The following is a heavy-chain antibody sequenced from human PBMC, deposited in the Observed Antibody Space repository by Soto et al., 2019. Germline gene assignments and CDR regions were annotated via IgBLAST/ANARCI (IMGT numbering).Heavy chain of an antibody. CDR1: GFTFNSYS. Sequence: GGSLRLSCAVSGFTFNSYSMNWVRQAPGKGLEWVSYISSSSSTIYYADSVKGRFTISRDNAKNSLYLQMNSLRAEDTAVYYCAREIYDSSGYYAPFDYWGQGTLVTVSS. D-gene: IGHD3-22*01. CDR3: AREIYDSSGYYAPFDY. V-gene: IGHV3-48*01. J-gene: IGHJ4*02. CDR2: ISSSSSTI.